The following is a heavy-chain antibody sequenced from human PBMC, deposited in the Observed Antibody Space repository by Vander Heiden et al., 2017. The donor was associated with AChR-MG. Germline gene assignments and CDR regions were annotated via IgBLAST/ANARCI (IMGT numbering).Heavy chain of an antibody. CDR1: GFTFRSYA. V-gene: IGHV3-30-3*01. D-gene: IGHD6-13*01. CDR3: ARVIAGYSSSWSPYYYYMDV. Sequence: QVQLVESGGGVVQPGRSLRLSCAACGFTFRSYALQGVSQVPGKGLEWVAVISYDGRNKYYADSVKGRFTISRDNSKNTLYLQMNSLRAEDTAVYYCARVIAGYSSSWSPYYYYMDVWGKGTTVTVSS. CDR2: ISYDGRNK. J-gene: IGHJ6*03.